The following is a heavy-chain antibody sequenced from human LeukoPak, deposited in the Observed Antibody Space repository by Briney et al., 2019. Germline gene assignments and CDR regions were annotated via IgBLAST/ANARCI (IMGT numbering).Heavy chain of an antibody. Sequence: GGSLRLSCATSGFIFSSHWMSWVRQGPGKGLEWVANIKKDGSETYYVDSVKGRFIISRDNAKNSLYLQMNSLRAEDTAVYYCAVYNSETYSHDYWGQGTLVTVSS. CDR2: IKKDGSET. D-gene: IGHD3-10*01. V-gene: IGHV3-7*01. CDR3: AVYNSETYSHDY. J-gene: IGHJ4*02. CDR1: GFIFSSHW.